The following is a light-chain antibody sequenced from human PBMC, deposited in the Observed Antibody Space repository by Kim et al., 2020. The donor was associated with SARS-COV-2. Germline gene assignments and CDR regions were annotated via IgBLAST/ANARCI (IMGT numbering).Light chain of an antibody. Sequence: SVKFTCTLSSGHSSYAIAWHQQQPEKGPRYLMKVNSDGSHYKGDGIPDRFSGSSSGAERYLTISSLQSEDEADYYCQTWGTGIRVFGGGTKLTVL. V-gene: IGLV4-69*01. J-gene: IGLJ3*02. CDR2: VNSDGSH. CDR1: SGHSSYA. CDR3: QTWGTGIRV.